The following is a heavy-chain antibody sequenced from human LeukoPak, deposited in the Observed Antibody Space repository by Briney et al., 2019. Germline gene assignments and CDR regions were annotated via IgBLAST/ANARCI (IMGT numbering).Heavy chain of an antibody. V-gene: IGHV3-21*01. Sequence: GGSLRLSCAASGFDFSSYNMIWVRQSPGKGLEWVSSISYFDDSTYYADSLKGRFTISRDNSKTTLYLQMNSLRAEDTATYYCAREGQPLSRNSWFDPWGQGALVTVSS. CDR3: AREGQPLSRNSWFDP. CDR1: GFDFSSYN. J-gene: IGHJ5*02. CDR2: ISYFDDST. D-gene: IGHD6-13*01.